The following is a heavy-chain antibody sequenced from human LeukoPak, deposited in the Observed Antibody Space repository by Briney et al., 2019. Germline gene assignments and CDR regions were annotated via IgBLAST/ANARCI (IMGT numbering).Heavy chain of an antibody. V-gene: IGHV3-30-3*01. J-gene: IGHJ4*02. CDR2: ISYDGSNK. CDR3: ARGSYFDY. CDR1: GFTFSSYA. Sequence: QPGRSLRLSCAASGFTFSSYAMHWVRQAPGKGLEWVAVISYDGSNKYYADSVKGRFTISRDNSKNTLYLQMNSLRAEDTAVYYCARGSYFDYWGQGTLVTVSS.